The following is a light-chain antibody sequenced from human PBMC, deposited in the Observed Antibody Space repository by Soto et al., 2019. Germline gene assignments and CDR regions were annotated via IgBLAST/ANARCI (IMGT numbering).Light chain of an antibody. CDR2: EVS. CDR1: SSDVGGYKY. V-gene: IGLV2-14*01. Sequence: QSALTQPASVSGSPGQSITISCTGTSSDVGGYKYVSWYQQHPGKAPKLIIYEVSNRPSGVSNRFSGSKSGNTASLTISGLQAEDEADYYCTSYRGSRTLVFGGGTKLTV. J-gene: IGLJ2*01. CDR3: TSYRGSRTLV.